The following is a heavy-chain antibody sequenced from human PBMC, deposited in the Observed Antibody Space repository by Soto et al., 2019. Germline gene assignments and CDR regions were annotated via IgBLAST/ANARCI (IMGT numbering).Heavy chain of an antibody. CDR1: GYSFSSYG. D-gene: IGHD3-22*01. CDR2: INTYNGNR. V-gene: IGHV1-18*01. CDR3: ARDRLRGYDSSGFSS. J-gene: IGHJ5*02. Sequence: QVQLVQSGAELRKPGASVKVSCKASGYSFSSYGINWVRQAPGQGLEWMGWINTYNGNRNYAQKFEDRVTMTTATSTNTVSMELRSLKPDATPIYYCARDRLRGYDSSGFSSWGQGPLVTVSS.